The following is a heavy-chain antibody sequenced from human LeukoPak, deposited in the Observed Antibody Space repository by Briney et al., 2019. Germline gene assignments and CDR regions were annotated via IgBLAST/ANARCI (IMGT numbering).Heavy chain of an antibody. CDR1: GFTFGDYA. D-gene: IGHD6-13*01. CDR3: AKGRSWYGY. V-gene: IGHV3-23*01. J-gene: IGHJ4*02. CDR2: ISGSGGST. Sequence: GGSLRLSCTASGFTFGDYAMSWVRQAPGKGLEWVSAISGSGGSTYYADSVKGRFTISRDNSKNTLYLQMNSLRAEDTAVYYCAKGRSWYGYWGQGTLVTVSS.